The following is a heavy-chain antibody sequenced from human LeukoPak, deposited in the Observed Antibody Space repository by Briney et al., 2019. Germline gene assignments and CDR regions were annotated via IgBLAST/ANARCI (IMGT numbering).Heavy chain of an antibody. CDR2: TSSDLNVK. D-gene: IGHD3-10*01. J-gene: IGHJ4*02. CDR1: GFTFSSYG. CDR3: AREGYYGSGSPPSLYFDY. Sequence: GGSLRLSCAASGFTFSSYGMHWVRQAPGKGLEWVAVTSSDLNVKLYADSVKGRFTISRGNSRSTLYLQMNSLRPEDTAIYYCAREGYYGSGSPPSLYFDYWGQGTLVTVSS. V-gene: IGHV3-30*03.